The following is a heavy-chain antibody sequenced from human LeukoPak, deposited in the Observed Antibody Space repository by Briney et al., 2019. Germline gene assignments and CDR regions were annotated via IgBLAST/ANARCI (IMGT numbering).Heavy chain of an antibody. J-gene: IGHJ4*02. CDR2: IYSGGST. Sequence: GVLRLSCAASGFTFTNYAMSWVRQAPGKGLEWVSVIYSGGSTYYADSVKGRFTISRDNSKNTLYLQMNSLRAEDTAVYYCAREGIAARPEYYFDYWGQGTLVTVSS. CDR3: AREGIAARPEYYFDY. D-gene: IGHD6-6*01. CDR1: GFTFTNYA. V-gene: IGHV3-53*01.